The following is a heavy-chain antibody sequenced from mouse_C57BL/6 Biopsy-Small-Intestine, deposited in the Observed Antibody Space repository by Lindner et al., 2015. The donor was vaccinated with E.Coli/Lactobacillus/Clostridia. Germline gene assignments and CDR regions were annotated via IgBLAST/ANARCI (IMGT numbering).Heavy chain of an antibody. CDR1: GFNIKDDY. Sequence: LQESGAELVRPGASVKLSCTASGFNIKDDYMHWVKQRPEQGLEWIGWIDPENGNTEYASKFQGKATITADTSSNTAYLQLSSLTSEDTAVYYCTTGSNYYFDYWGQGTTLTVSS. D-gene: IGHD2-5*01. CDR2: IDPENGNT. CDR3: TTGSNYYFDY. J-gene: IGHJ2*01. V-gene: IGHV14-4*01.